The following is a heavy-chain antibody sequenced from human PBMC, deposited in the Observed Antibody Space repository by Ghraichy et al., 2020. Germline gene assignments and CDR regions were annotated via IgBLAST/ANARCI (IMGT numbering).Heavy chain of an antibody. D-gene: IGHD3-3*01. V-gene: IGHV4-59*01. Sequence: SQTLSLTCTVSGGSISSYYWSWIRQPPGKGLEWIRYIYYSGSTNYNPSLKSRVTISVDTSKNQFSLKLSSVTAADTAVYYCARGHYDFWSGYLRRWFDPWGQGTLVTVSS. CDR3: ARGHYDFWSGYLRRWFDP. J-gene: IGHJ5*02. CDR1: GGSISSYY. CDR2: IYYSGST.